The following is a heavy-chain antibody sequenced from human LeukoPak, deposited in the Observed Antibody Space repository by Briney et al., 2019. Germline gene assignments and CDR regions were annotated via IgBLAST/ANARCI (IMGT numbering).Heavy chain of an antibody. CDR2: ILSGDNT. Sequence: GGSLRLSCAASGFTVSTYYMSWVRQAPGKGLEWVSVILSGDNTYYADSVKGRFTISRDNSNNTLSLQMNSLRVEDTAVYYCARVFGAGYSDYWGQGTLVTVSS. V-gene: IGHV3-53*01. CDR3: ARVFGAGYSDY. J-gene: IGHJ4*02. D-gene: IGHD4/OR15-4a*01. CDR1: GFTVSTYY.